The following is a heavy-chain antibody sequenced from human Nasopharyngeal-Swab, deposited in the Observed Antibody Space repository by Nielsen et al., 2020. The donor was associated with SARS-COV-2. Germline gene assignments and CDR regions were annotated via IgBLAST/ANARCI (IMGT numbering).Heavy chain of an antibody. CDR2: IKQDGSEK. Sequence: GGSLRLSCAASGFTFSSYWMSWVRQAPGKGLEWVANIKQDGSEKYYVDSVKGRFTISRDNAKNPLYLQMNSLRAEDTAVYYCARQTSNPYYYYYYMDVWGKGATVTVSS. CDR1: GFTFSSYW. J-gene: IGHJ6*03. V-gene: IGHV3-7*01. D-gene: IGHD4-11*01. CDR3: ARQTSNPYYYYYYMDV.